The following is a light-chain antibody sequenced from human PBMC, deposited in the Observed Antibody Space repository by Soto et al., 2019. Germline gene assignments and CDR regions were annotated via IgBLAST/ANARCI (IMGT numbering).Light chain of an antibody. J-gene: IGLJ3*02. CDR2: EVR. V-gene: IGLV2-14*01. CDR1: SSDVGRYNY. Sequence: ALTQPAAVSGPPGQSITISCTGTSSDVGRYNYVSWYQQHPGKAPKLVVYEVRNRPSGISNRFSASKSGNTASLTISGLQAEDEADYYCTSYTSNTTWVFGGGT. CDR3: TSYTSNTTWV.